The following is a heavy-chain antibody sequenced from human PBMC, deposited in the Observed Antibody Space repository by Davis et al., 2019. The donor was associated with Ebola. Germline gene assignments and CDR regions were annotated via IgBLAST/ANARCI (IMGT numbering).Heavy chain of an antibody. Sequence: GESLNISCAASGFTFSSYSMNWVRQAPGKGLEWVSYISSSSSTIYYADSVKGRFTISRNNAKNSLYLQMNSLRDEDTAVYYCARGGGGWGDYYYYGMDVWGQGTTVTVSS. D-gene: IGHD6-19*01. J-gene: IGHJ6*02. CDR3: ARGGGGWGDYYYYGMDV. CDR2: ISSSSSTI. CDR1: GFTFSSYS. V-gene: IGHV3-48*02.